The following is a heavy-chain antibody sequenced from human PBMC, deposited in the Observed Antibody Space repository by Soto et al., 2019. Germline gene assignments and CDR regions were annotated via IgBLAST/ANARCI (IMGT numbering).Heavy chain of an antibody. Sequence: QVQLVQSGAEVKKPGSSVKVSCQASGGTFSSYAISWVRQAPGQGLEWMGGIIPIFGTANYAQKFQGRATITADESTSTAYRELSSLRSEETAVYYCARVSGYSYGYVYYYYGMDVWGQGTTVTVSS. D-gene: IGHD5-18*01. CDR3: ARVSGYSYGYVYYYYGMDV. J-gene: IGHJ6*02. V-gene: IGHV1-69*01. CDR2: IIPIFGTA. CDR1: GGTFSSYA.